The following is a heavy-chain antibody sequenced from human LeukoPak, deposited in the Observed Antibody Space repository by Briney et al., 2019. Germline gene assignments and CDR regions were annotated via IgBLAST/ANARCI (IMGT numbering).Heavy chain of an antibody. D-gene: IGHD2-2*01. J-gene: IGHJ3*02. Sequence: SSETLSLTCTVSGGSISSYYWSWIRQPPGKGLEWIGYIYYSGSTNYNPSLKSRVTISVDTSKNQFSLKLSSVTAADTAVYYCASNEYQGDAFDIWGQGTMVTVSS. CDR2: IYYSGST. V-gene: IGHV4-59*12. CDR1: GGSISSYY. CDR3: ASNEYQGDAFDI.